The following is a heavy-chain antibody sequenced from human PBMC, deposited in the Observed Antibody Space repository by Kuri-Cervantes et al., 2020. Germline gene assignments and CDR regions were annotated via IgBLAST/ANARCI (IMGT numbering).Heavy chain of an antibody. CDR2: IYYSGST. CDR3: ARFDAVVDTAGYFDC. Sequence: SCAVYGGSFSGYYWSWIRQPPGKGLEWIGYIYYSGSTYYNPSLKSRVTISVDTSKNQFSLKLSSVTAADTAVYYCARFDAVVDTAGYFDCWGQGTLVTVSS. D-gene: IGHD5-18*01. V-gene: IGHV4-34*09. CDR1: GGSFSGYY. J-gene: IGHJ4*02.